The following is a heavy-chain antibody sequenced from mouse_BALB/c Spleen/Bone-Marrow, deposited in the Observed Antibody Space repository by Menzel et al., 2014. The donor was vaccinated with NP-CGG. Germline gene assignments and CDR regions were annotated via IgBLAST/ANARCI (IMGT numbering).Heavy chain of an antibody. D-gene: IGHD2-1*01. CDR1: GYSFTNYW. CDR3: ARFGNYEGFAY. J-gene: IGHJ3*01. CDR2: IHPSDSET. V-gene: IGHV1-74*01. Sequence: QVHVKQSGAELVRPAASVKLSCKASGYSFTNYWMNWVKQRPGQGLEWIGMIHPSDSETRLNQKFKDKATSTVDKSSSTAYMQLSSPTSEDSAVYYCARFGNYEGFAYWGQGTLVTVSA.